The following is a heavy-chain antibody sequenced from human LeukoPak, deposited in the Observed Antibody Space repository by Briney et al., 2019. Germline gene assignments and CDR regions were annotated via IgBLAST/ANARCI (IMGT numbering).Heavy chain of an antibody. CDR2: IYNSGST. CDR1: GGSISSYY. Sequence: SSETLSLTCTVSGGSISSYYWSWIRQPPGKGLEWIGYIYNSGSTNYNPSLKSRVTISVDTSKNQFSLKLSSVTAADTAVYYCARGYGSGSSGTFDYWGQGTLVTVSS. J-gene: IGHJ4*02. V-gene: IGHV4-59*01. CDR3: ARGYGSGSSGTFDY. D-gene: IGHD3-10*01.